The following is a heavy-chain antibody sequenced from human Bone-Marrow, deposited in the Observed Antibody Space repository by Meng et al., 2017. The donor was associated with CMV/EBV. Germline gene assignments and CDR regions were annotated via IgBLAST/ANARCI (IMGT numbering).Heavy chain of an antibody. Sequence: GESLKISCAASGFTFSSYAMHWVRQAPGKGLEWVAVISYDGSNKYYADSVKGRFTIPRDNSKNTLYLQMNSLRAEDTAVYYCARDRRVSFGELVDAFDIWGQGTMVTVSS. J-gene: IGHJ3*02. V-gene: IGHV3-30-3*01. CDR3: ARDRRVSFGELVDAFDI. CDR1: GFTFSSYA. CDR2: ISYDGSNK. D-gene: IGHD3-10*01.